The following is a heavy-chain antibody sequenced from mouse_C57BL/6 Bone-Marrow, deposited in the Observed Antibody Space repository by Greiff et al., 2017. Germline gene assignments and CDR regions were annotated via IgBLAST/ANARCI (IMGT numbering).Heavy chain of an antibody. CDR2: IHPRSGNT. V-gene: IGHV1-81*01. J-gene: IGHJ4*01. CDR3: ARRAYYGSSYGAMDY. Sequence: QVQLQQSGAELARPGASVKLSCKASGYTFTSYGISWVKQRTGQGLEWIGEIHPRSGNTYYNEKFKGKATLTADKSSSTAYMELRSLTSEDSAVYFCARRAYYGSSYGAMDYWGQGTSVTVSS. CDR1: GYTFTSYG. D-gene: IGHD1-1*01.